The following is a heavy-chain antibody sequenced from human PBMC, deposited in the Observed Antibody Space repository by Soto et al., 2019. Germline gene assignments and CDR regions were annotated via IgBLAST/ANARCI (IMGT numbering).Heavy chain of an antibody. V-gene: IGHV4-39*02. CDR3: GRLAEAATGHTDFDF. J-gene: IGHJ4*02. CDR2: IHSSGGT. CDR1: GASIKSRNYF. Sequence: SSETLSLTCTVSGASIKSRNYFWGGIRQPPGKGLEFVGSIHSSGGTYYNPSLKSRVTVSVDLSNSHFSLSLKSLTATDTAVYYCGRLAEAATGHTDFDFWGQGALVTVSS. D-gene: IGHD2-15*01.